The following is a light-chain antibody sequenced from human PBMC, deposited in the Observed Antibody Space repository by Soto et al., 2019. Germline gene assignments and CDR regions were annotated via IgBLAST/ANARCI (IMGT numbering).Light chain of an antibody. Sequence: EIVLTQSPGTLSLSPGERATLSCRASQSVSSSYVAWYQKNPGQPPMLLIYGASSRATGIPDRFSGSGSGTDFPLTISRLEPEDFAVYYCQQYGSSPETFGQGTKVEIK. CDR2: GAS. J-gene: IGKJ1*01. CDR3: QQYGSSPET. CDR1: QSVSSSY. V-gene: IGKV3-20*01.